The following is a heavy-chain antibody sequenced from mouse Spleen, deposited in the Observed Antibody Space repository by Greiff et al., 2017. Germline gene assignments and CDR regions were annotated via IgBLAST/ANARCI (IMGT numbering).Heavy chain of an antibody. CDR1: GFSLSTSGMG. Sequence: QVTLKESGPGILQSSQTLSLTCSFSGFSLSTSGMGVSWIRQPSGKGLEWLAHIYWDDDKRYNPSLKSRLTISKDTSRNQVFLKITSVDTADTATYYCARRRGDYGSSYGYFDVWGTGTTVTVSS. V-gene: IGHV8-12*01. D-gene: IGHD1-1*01. CDR3: ARRRGDYGSSYGYFDV. J-gene: IGHJ1*03. CDR2: IYWDDDK.